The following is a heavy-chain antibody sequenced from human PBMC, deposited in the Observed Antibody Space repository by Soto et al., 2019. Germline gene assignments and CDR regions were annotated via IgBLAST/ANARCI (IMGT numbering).Heavy chain of an antibody. Sequence: QVQLVESGGGVVQPGRSLRLSCAASGFTFSAYGIHWVRQAPGKGLEWVATISFDSRDKLYVDSMNGRLTISRENPRNTVYLQMDSLRAEDTAVYHCARVCGGDCGNAFDVWGQGTVVAVSP. V-gene: IGHV3-33*05. CDR1: GFTFSAYG. D-gene: IGHD2-21*02. CDR2: ISFDSRDK. CDR3: ARVCGGDCGNAFDV. J-gene: IGHJ3*01.